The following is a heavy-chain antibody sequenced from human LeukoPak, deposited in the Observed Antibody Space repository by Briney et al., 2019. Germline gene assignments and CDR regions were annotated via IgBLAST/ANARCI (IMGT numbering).Heavy chain of an antibody. CDR3: AREESSSSGYYFDY. V-gene: IGHV3-48*03. D-gene: IGHD6-6*01. J-gene: IGHJ4*02. Sequence: GGSLRLSCAASGFTFSSYEMNWVRQAPGKGLEWVSYISSSGSTIYYADSVKGRFTISRDNGENALYLQMNSLRAEDTAVYYCAREESSSSGYYFDYWGQGALVTVSS. CDR1: GFTFSSYE. CDR2: ISSSGSTI.